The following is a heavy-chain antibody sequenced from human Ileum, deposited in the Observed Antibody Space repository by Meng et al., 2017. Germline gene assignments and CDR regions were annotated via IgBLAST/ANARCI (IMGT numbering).Heavy chain of an antibody. CDR3: AKGISVIPTAFDH. J-gene: IGHJ4*02. D-gene: IGHD2/OR15-2a*01. CDR1: EFTFNNFA. V-gene: IGHV3-23*01. CDR2: LSASGRTP. Sequence: EVTLLESGGGRVQPGVSLTLSCVGSEFTFNNFAMTWVRQTPGKGLEWVASLSASGRTPEYADSVKGRFTVSRDNSKNALFLHMTNLRVADTALYSCAKGISVIPTAFDHWGQGTLVTVSS.